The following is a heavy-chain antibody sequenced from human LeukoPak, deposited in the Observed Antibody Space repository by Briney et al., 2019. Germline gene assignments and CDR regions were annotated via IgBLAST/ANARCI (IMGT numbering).Heavy chain of an antibody. CDR3: FQNKTAYDILTGYYTGWFDP. J-gene: IGHJ5*02. Sequence: SETLSLTCTVSAGSISSYYWTLILQPPGKGLEWIGYIYYSGSTNYNPSLKSRVTISVDTSKNQFSLKLSSVTAADTAVFFFFQNKTAYDILTGYYTGWFDPWGQGTLVTVSS. CDR1: AGSISSYY. D-gene: IGHD3-9*01. V-gene: IGHV4-59*01. CDR2: IYYSGST.